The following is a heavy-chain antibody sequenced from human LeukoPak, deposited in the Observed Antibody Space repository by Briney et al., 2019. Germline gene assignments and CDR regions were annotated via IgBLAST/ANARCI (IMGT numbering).Heavy chain of an antibody. V-gene: IGHV3-21*01. J-gene: IGHJ6*02. CDR2: ISSSSSYI. Sequence: GASLRLSCAASGFTFSSYSMNWVRQAPGKGLEWVSSISSSSSYIYYADSVKGRFTISRDNAKNSLYLQMNSLRAEDTAVYYCARALAGYGMDVWGQGTTVTVSS. D-gene: IGHD3-3*02. CDR3: ARALAGYGMDV. CDR1: GFTFSSYS.